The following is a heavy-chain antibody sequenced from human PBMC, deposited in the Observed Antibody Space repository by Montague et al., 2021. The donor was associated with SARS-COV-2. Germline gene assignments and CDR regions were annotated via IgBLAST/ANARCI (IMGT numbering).Heavy chain of an antibody. CDR3: AIYSSGWYGWGFDY. V-gene: IGHV3-48*03. J-gene: IGHJ4*02. CDR1: GFTFSSYE. Sequence: SLRLSCAASGFTFSSYEMNWVRQAPGKGLEWVSYISRSGSTIYYADSVKGRFTISRDNAKNSLYLQMNSLRAEDTAVYYCAIYSSGWYGWGFDYWGQGTLVTVSS. CDR2: ISRSGSTI. D-gene: IGHD6-19*01.